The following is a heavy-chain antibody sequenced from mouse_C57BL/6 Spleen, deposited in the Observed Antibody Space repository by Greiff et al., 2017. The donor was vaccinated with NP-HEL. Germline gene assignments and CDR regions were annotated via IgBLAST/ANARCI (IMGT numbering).Heavy chain of an antibody. CDR3: ARIGWAYGYFDV. CDR1: GFSLSTFGMG. V-gene: IGHV8-8*01. CDR2: IWWDDDK. Sequence: QVTLKESGPGILQPSQTLSLTCSFSGFSLSTFGMGVGWIRQPSGKGLEWLAHIWWDDDKYFNPALKRRLTLSKDTSKNQVFLKIANVDSAETATYYCARIGWAYGYFDVWGTGTTVTGSS. D-gene: IGHD3-1*01. J-gene: IGHJ1*03.